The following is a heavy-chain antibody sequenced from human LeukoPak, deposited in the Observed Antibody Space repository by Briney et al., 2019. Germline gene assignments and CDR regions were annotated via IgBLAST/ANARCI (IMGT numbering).Heavy chain of an antibody. D-gene: IGHD2/OR15-2a*01. V-gene: IGHV3-43*02. J-gene: IGHJ6*02. CDR2: INADGGRT. CDR1: GFTIDAYA. CDR3: GTWAFYHGLDL. Sequence: GGSLRLSCAASGFTIDAYAMHWVRQPPGKGLEWVSLINADGGRTYYADSVKGRFTISRDNSKNSLYLQMNSLRTEDTALYYLGTWAFYHGLDLLGPGTTVTV.